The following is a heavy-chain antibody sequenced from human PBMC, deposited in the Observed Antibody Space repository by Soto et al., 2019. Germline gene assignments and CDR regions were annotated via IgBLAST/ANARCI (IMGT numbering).Heavy chain of an antibody. Sequence: QITLNESGPTVVRPTETLTLTCRFSGFSLTTSGVGVGCIGQSPGKAPERLALIYWDVDKRYSASLKSRLTLTKATSKNQVILTVSDLDPTDTATYYCAHRVLRTVFGLVTTTATYFDFWAQGTPVAVSS. CDR1: GFSLTTSGVG. CDR3: AHRVLRTVFGLVTTTATYFDF. V-gene: IGHV2-5*02. J-gene: IGHJ4*02. D-gene: IGHD3-3*01. CDR2: IYWDVDK.